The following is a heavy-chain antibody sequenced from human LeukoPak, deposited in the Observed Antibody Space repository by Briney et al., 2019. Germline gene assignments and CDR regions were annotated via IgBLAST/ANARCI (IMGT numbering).Heavy chain of an antibody. CDR1: GYTFTSHY. V-gene: IGHV1-2*02. D-gene: IGHD5-18*01. J-gene: IGHJ4*02. CDR2: INPTGDTT. CDR3: AAVDTAMVPFDY. Sequence: ASVKVSCKASGYTFTSHYMHWVRQAPGQGLEWMGVINPTGDTTNYAQKFQGRVTMTRDTSISTAYMELSRLRSDDTAVYYCAAVDTAMVPFDYWGQGTLVTVSS.